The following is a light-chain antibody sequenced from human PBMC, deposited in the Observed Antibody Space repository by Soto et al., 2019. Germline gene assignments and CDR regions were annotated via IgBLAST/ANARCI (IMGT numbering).Light chain of an antibody. Sequence: DIVITQSPYTLSVSPGERANLYCRANQSVSSNCAWYQQKPGQAPRLLIYGASTRATGSPARFSGSGSGTEFTLTISSLQSEDFAVYYGQQYNNWPPWTFGQGNKVEIK. V-gene: IGKV3-15*01. J-gene: IGKJ1*01. CDR3: QQYNNWPPWT. CDR1: QSVSSN. CDR2: GAS.